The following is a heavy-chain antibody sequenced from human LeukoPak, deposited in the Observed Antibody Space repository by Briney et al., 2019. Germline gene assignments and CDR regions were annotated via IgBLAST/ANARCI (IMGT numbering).Heavy chain of an antibody. D-gene: IGHD3-10*01. CDR3: APNWGSGPNYLDY. J-gene: IGHJ4*02. V-gene: IGHV3-23*01. Sequence: PGWSLRVSCAASGFTFSSYAMSWVRQAPGKGLEWVSAISGSGGSTYYADSVKGRFTISRDNSKNTLYLQMNSLRAEDTAVYYGAPNWGSGPNYLDYWGQGTLVTVSS. CDR1: GFTFSSYA. CDR2: ISGSGGST.